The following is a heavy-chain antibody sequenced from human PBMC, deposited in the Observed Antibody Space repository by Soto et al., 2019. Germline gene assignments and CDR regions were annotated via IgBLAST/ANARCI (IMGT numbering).Heavy chain of an antibody. CDR3: AREEVRGIMRWFDP. J-gene: IGHJ5*02. CDR2: ISGSSGVI. Sequence: LRLSCAASGFAFSEYSMAWVRQAPGKGPEWVSYISGSSGVIYYVDSVKGRFTVSRDNAKNSLFLQMNSLRQEDTAVYYCAREEVRGIMRWFDPWGQGTPVTVSS. D-gene: IGHD3-10*01. V-gene: IGHV3-21*06. CDR1: GFAFSEYS.